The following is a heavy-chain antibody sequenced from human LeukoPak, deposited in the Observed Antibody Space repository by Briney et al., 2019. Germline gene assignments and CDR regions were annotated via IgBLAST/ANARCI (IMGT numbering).Heavy chain of an antibody. J-gene: IGHJ4*02. CDR3: ARDLDSSGYDV. CDR1: GFTFSNYE. CDR2: ISSSANTI. V-gene: IGHV3-48*03. D-gene: IGHD5-18*01. Sequence: SGGSLRLSCAASGFTFSNYEMNWVRQAPGKGLEWVSYISSSANTIYYADSVKGRFTISRDNAKNSLFLQMNSLRAEDTAVYCCARDLDSSGYDVWGQGTLVTVSS.